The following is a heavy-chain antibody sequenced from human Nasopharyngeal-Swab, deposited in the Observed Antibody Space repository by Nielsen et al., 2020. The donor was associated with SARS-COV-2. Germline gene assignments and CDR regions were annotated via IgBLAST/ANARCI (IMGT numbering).Heavy chain of an antibody. V-gene: IGHV4-59*01. CDR3: ARDLGGSGYDLGGYYYYNGMDV. D-gene: IGHD5-12*01. Sequence: SETLSLTCTVSGGSISSYYWSWIRQPPGKGLEWIGYIYYSGSTNYNPSLKSRVTISVDTSKNQFSLKLSSVTAADTAVYYCARDLGGSGYDLGGYYYYNGMDVWGQGTTVTVSS. J-gene: IGHJ6*02. CDR1: GGSISSYY. CDR2: IYYSGST.